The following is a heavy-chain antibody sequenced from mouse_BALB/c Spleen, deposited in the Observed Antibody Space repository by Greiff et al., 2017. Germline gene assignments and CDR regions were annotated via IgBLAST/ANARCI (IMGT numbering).Heavy chain of an antibody. D-gene: IGHD2-1*01. J-gene: IGHJ1*01. V-gene: IGHV2-9*02. Sequence: VQGVESGPGLVAPSQSLSITCTVSGFSLTSYGVHWVRQPPGKGLEWLGVIWAGGSTNYNSALMSRLSISKDNSKSQVFLKMNSLQTDDTAMYYCARVLWYDWYFDVWGAGTTVTVSS. CDR2: IWAGGST. CDR1: GFSLTSYG. CDR3: ARVLWYDWYFDV.